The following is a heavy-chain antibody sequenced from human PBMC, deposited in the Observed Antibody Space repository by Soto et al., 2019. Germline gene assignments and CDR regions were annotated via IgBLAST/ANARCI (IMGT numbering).Heavy chain of an antibody. CDR3: ARLGYCSSATCKYYFYYYGMDV. V-gene: IGHV3-23*01. J-gene: IGHJ6*02. D-gene: IGHD2-2*01. CDR2: ISGRGTTT. Sequence: PGGSLRLSCAASGFTFSSYAMSWVRQAPGKGLEWVSAISGRGTTTYYADSVKGRFTVSRDNAKNSLYLEVNSLRDEDTAVYYCARLGYCSSATCKYYFYYYGMDVWGQGTTVTGSS. CDR1: GFTFSSYA.